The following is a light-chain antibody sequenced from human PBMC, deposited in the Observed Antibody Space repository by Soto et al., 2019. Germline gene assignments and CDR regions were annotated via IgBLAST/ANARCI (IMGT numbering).Light chain of an antibody. Sequence: EIVMTQSPATLSVSPGERATLSCRASQSVSSNLAWYQQKPCQAPRLLIYGASTRATGIPARFSGSGSGTEFTLTISSLQSEDVAVYYCQHYNNWPRTFGQGTKVEIK. CDR1: QSVSSN. J-gene: IGKJ1*01. V-gene: IGKV3-15*01. CDR2: GAS. CDR3: QHYNNWPRT.